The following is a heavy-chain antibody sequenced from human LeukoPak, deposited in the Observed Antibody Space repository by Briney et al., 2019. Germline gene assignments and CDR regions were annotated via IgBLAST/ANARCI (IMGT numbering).Heavy chain of an antibody. J-gene: IGHJ3*02. CDR2: INPNSGVT. CDR1: GYAFNGYY. V-gene: IGHV1-2*02. Sequence: VASVKVSCKASGYAFNGYYLHWVRQAPGQGLEWMGWINPNSGVTKFAQQFQGRVTMTWDTSVSTAYMELSRLTSDDTAMYYCARFGVVTNDASDIWGQGTMVTISS. D-gene: IGHD3-3*01. CDR3: ARFGVVTNDASDI.